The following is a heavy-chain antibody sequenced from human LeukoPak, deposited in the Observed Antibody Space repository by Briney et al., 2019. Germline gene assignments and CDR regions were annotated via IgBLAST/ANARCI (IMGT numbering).Heavy chain of an antibody. D-gene: IGHD3-3*01. V-gene: IGHV3-7*01. CDR2: IKQDGSEK. CDR3: ARGGPWVIDDFWSALPRFDY. Sequence: GGSLRLSCAASGFTFSSYWMSWVRQAPGKGLEWVANIKQDGSEKYYVDSVKGRFTISRDNAKNSLYLQMNSLRAEDTAVYYCARGGPWVIDDFWSALPRFDYWGQGTLVTVSS. CDR1: GFTFSSYW. J-gene: IGHJ4*02.